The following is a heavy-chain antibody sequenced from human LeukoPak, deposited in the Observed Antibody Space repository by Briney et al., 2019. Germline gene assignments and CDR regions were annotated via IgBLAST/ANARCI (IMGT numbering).Heavy chain of an antibody. J-gene: IGHJ4*02. V-gene: IGHV3-21*01. CDR1: GFTFSSYS. CDR2: ISSSSSYI. D-gene: IGHD1-26*01. Sequence: PGGSLRLSCAASGFTFSSYSMNWVRQAPGKGLEWVSSISSSSSYIYYADSVKGRFTISRDNAKNSLYLQMNSLRAEDTAVYYCAREAVGATHFDYWGRGTLVTVSS. CDR3: AREAVGATHFDY.